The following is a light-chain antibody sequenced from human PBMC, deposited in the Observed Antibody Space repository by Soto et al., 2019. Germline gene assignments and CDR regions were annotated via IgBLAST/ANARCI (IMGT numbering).Light chain of an antibody. CDR1: QSVSSY. CDR2: DAS. V-gene: IGKV3-11*01. Sequence: ESVLTQSPGTLSLSPGERATLSCRASQSVSSYLAWYQQKPGQAPRLLIYDASNRATGIPARFSGSGSGTDFTLTISSLEPEDFAVYYCQQRGNWPSFGGGTKVDIK. J-gene: IGKJ4*01. CDR3: QQRGNWPS.